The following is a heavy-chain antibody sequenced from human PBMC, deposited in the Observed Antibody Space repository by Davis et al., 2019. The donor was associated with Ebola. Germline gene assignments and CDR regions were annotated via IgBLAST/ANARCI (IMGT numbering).Heavy chain of an antibody. CDR3: AKDSGYCSSTSCPYYYYYYGMDV. V-gene: IGHV3-30*18. Sequence: GESLKISCAASGCTFSSYGMHWVRQAPGKGLEWVAVISYDGSNKYYADSVKGRFTISRDNSKNTLYLQMNSLRAEDTAVYYCAKDSGYCSSTSCPYYYYYYGMDVWGQGTTVTVSS. D-gene: IGHD2-2*01. CDR1: GCTFSSYG. CDR2: ISYDGSNK. J-gene: IGHJ6*02.